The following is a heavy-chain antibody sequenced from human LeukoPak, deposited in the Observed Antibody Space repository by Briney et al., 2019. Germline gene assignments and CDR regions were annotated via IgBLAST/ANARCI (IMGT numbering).Heavy chain of an antibody. CDR3: ARDYYGLGTHDY. CDR1: GFTFSSYW. Sequence: PGGSLRLSCAASGFTFSSYWMYWGRQAPGKGLVWVSHINSDGSSTSYAASVKGRFTISRDNAKNTLYLQMNSLRAEDTAVYYCARDYYGLGTHDYWGQGTLVTVSS. J-gene: IGHJ4*02. D-gene: IGHD3-10*01. V-gene: IGHV3-74*01. CDR2: INSDGSST.